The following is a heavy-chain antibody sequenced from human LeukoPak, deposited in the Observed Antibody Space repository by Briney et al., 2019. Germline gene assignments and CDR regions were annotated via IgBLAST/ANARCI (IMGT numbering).Heavy chain of an antibody. J-gene: IGHJ4*02. V-gene: IGHV3-21*01. CDR2: ISSSSSYI. D-gene: IGHD6-6*01. Sequence: GGSLRLSCAASGFTFSSYSMNWVRQAPGKGLEWVSSISSSSSYIYYADSVKGRFTISRDNAKNSLYLQMNSLRAEGTAAYYCARDRGFGLYSSSFDYWGQGTLVTVSS. CDR1: GFTFSSYS. CDR3: ARDRGFGLYSSSFDY.